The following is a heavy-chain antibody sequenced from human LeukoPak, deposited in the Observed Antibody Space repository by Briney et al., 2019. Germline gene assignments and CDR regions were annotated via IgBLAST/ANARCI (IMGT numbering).Heavy chain of an antibody. V-gene: IGHV6-1*01. D-gene: IGHD7-27*01. CDR1: GDGVSSKTAA. J-gene: IGHJ5*02. Sequence: SQTLSLTCAISGDGVSSKTAAWNWIRQSPSRGLEWLGRTYYRSKWYNDYAISVESRITINPDTSKNQFSLQLKSVTPEDTAMYYCAKDQLGPGGLANWFDPWGQGTLVTVSS. CDR2: TYYRSKWYN. CDR3: AKDQLGPGGLANWFDP.